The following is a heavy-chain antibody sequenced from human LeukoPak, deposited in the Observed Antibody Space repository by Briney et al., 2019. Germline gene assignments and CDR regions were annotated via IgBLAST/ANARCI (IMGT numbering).Heavy chain of an antibody. V-gene: IGHV3-30-3*01. Sequence: GGSLRLSCAASGFTFSSYAMHWVRQAPGKGLEWVAVVAYDGYNKFYADSMKGRFTISRDNSKNTLYLQMNGLTADDTAVYYCARGGQWELLARPLYYFDNWGQGTLVTVSS. D-gene: IGHD1-26*01. CDR3: ARGGQWELLARPLYYFDN. J-gene: IGHJ4*02. CDR2: VAYDGYNK. CDR1: GFTFSSYA.